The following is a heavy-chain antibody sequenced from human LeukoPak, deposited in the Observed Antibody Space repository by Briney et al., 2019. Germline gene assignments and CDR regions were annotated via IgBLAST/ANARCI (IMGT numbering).Heavy chain of an antibody. CDR2: IYHSQST. CDR1: GGSISSGGYS. Sequence: PSETLSLTCAVSGGSISSGGYSWSWIRQPPGKGLEWIGYIYHSQSTNYNPSLKSRVTISEDRSKNQFSLKLSSVTAADTAVYYRARGDSRPDYWGQGILVTVSS. J-gene: IGHJ4*02. D-gene: IGHD5-18*01. V-gene: IGHV4-30-2*01. CDR3: ARGDSRPDY.